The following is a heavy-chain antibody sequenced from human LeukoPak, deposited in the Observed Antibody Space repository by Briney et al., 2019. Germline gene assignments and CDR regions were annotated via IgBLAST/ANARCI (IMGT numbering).Heavy chain of an antibody. CDR3: ARSVVPGALYYYYYYMDV. CDR2: ISAYNGNT. V-gene: IGHV1-18*01. J-gene: IGHJ6*03. D-gene: IGHD2-2*01. CDR1: GYTFTSYG. Sequence: ASVKVSCKASGYTFTSYGISWVRQAPGQGLEWMGWISAYNGNTNYAQKLQGRVTMTTDTSTSTAYMELRSLRSDDTAVYYCARSVVPGALYYYYYYMDVWGKGTTVTVSS.